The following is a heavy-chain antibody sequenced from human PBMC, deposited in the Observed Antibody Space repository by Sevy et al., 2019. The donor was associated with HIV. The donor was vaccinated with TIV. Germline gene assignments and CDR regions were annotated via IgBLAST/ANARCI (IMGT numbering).Heavy chain of an antibody. CDR2: VYHSGTT. V-gene: IGHV4-4*02. CDR1: GGSISSSNW. Sequence: SETLSLTCAVSGGSISSSNWWSWVRQPPGKGLEWIGEVYHSGTTNYNPSLKSRVTMSVDKSKNQCSLKLNSVTAADTAVYYCARRFYYDSSTHYHYYFDSWGQGALVTVSS. J-gene: IGHJ4*02. CDR3: ARRFYYDSSTHYHYYFDS. D-gene: IGHD3-22*01.